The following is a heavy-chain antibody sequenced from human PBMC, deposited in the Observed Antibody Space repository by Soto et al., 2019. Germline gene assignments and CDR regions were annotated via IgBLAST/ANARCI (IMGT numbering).Heavy chain of an antibody. CDR3: ARHPTVTEYYFDY. V-gene: IGHV4-34*01. CDR1: GGSFSGYY. D-gene: IGHD4-17*01. Sequence: SETLSLTCGVYGGSFSGYYWTWIRQPPGTGLEWIGEINHSGSTNYNPSLKSRVTISVDTSKNQFSLKLSSVTAADTAVYYCARHPTVTEYYFDYWGQGTLVTVSS. J-gene: IGHJ4*02. CDR2: INHSGST.